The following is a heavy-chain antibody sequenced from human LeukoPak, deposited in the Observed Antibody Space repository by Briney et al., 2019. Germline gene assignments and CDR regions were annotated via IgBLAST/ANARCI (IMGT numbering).Heavy chain of an antibody. J-gene: IGHJ4*02. CDR3: AKDGYDYVWGSYRYSDY. CDR2: ISGSGGRT. V-gene: IGHV3-23*01. Sequence: GGSLRLSCEASGFTFSAYAMTWVRQAPGKGLEWVSHISGSGGRTYYEDSVKGRFTISRDNSKNTLYLQMNSLRAEDTAVYYCAKDGYDYVWGSYRYSDYWGKGTPGTGSS. CDR1: GFTFSAYA. D-gene: IGHD3-16*02.